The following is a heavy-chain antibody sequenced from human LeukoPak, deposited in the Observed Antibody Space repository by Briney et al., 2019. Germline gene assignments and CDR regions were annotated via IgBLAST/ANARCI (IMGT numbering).Heavy chain of an antibody. CDR3: ARDALGYCSSTSCYTGRSAFDI. D-gene: IGHD2-2*02. V-gene: IGHV3-21*01. CDR2: ISSSSSYI. Sequence: GGSLRLSCAASGFTFSSYSMNWVRQAPGKGLEWVSSISSSSSYIYYADSVKGRFTISRDNAKNSLYLQMNSLRAEDTAVYYCARDALGYCSSTSCYTGRSAFDIWGQGTMVTVSS. CDR1: GFTFSSYS. J-gene: IGHJ3*02.